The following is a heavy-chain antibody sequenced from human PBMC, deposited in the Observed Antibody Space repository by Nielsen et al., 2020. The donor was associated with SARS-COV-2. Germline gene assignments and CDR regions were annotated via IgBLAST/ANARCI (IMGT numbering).Heavy chain of an antibody. CDR2: VSYTGTT. V-gene: IGHV4-59*01. D-gene: IGHD4-17*01. CDR1: GGSISNYY. CDR3: ARDYYGDYLDGFDI. J-gene: IGHJ3*02. Sequence: SETLSLTCTVSGGSISNYYWSWIRQPPGKGLEWIGYVSYTGTTNYNPSLASRATISLDTSKNQFFLKLSSVTAADRAVYYCARDYYGDYLDGFDIWGQGTMVTVSS.